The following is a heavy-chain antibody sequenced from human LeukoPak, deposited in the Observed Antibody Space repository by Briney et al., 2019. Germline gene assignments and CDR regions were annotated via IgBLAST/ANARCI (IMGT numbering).Heavy chain of an antibody. CDR2: VIPILGTA. V-gene: IGHV1-69*13. CDR3: ARDQSNYFDY. Sequence: SVKVSCKTSGYTFTNYGISWVRQAPGQGLEWMGGVIPILGTANYAQKFQGRVTITADESTSTAYMELSSLRSEDTAVYYCARDQSNYFDYWGQGTLVTVSS. J-gene: IGHJ4*02. D-gene: IGHD6-6*01. CDR1: GYTFTNYG.